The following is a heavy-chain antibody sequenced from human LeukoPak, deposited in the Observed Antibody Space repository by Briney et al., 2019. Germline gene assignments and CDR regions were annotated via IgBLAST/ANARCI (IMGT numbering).Heavy chain of an antibody. CDR2: IYYSGST. V-gene: IGHV4-39*07. J-gene: IGHJ4*02. D-gene: IGHD6-19*01. CDR1: GGSISSSSYY. Sequence: PSETLSLTCTVSGGSISSSSYYWGWIRQPPGKGLEWIGSIYYSGSTYYNPSLKSRVTISVDTSKNQFSLKLSSVTAADTAVYYCARLYSSGRRRNFDYWGQGTLVTVSS. CDR3: ARLYSSGRRRNFDY.